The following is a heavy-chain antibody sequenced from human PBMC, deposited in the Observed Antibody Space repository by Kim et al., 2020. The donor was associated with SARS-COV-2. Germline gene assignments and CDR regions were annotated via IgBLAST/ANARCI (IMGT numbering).Heavy chain of an antibody. CDR2: IYYSGST. Sequence: SETLSLTCTVSGGSISSYYWSWIRQPPGKGLEWIGYIYYSGSTNYNPSLKSRVTISVDTSKNQFSLKLSSVTAADTAVYYCARDGLQHPLHYYGMDVWGQGTTVTVSS. CDR1: GGSISSYY. V-gene: IGHV4-59*13. J-gene: IGHJ6*02. CDR3: ARDGLQHPLHYYGMDV. D-gene: IGHD1-1*01.